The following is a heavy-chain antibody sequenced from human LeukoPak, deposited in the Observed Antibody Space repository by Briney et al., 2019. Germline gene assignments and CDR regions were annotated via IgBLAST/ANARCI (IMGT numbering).Heavy chain of an antibody. CDR3: ARHYGP. J-gene: IGHJ5*02. CDR1: GGYVSRVTYY. CDR2: IYYSGST. D-gene: IGHD3-16*01. V-gene: IGHV4-61*01. Sequence: ASETLSLTCTVSGGYVSRVTYYWSWIRQPPGKGLEWIGYIYYSGSTNYNPSLKSRVTISVDTSKNQFSLKLNSVTAADTAVYYCARHYGPWGQGTLVTVSS.